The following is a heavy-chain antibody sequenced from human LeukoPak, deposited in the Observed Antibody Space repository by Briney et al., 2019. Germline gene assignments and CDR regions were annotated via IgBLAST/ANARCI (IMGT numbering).Heavy chain of an antibody. CDR2: ISYDGSNK. J-gene: IGHJ4*02. D-gene: IGHD3-10*01. V-gene: IGHV3-30*18. CDR3: AKDLPRLWFGLSTGSVLDY. Sequence: GRSLRLSCAASGFTFSSYGVHWVRQAPGKGLEWVAVISYDGSNKYYADSVKGRFTISRDNSKNTLYLQMNSLRAEDTAVYYCAKDLPRLWFGLSTGSVLDYWGQGTLVTVSS. CDR1: GFTFSSYG.